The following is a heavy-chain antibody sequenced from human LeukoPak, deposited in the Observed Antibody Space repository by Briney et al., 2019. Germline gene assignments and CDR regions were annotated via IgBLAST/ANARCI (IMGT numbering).Heavy chain of an antibody. V-gene: IGHV3-74*01. CDR3: ARGGYFDWLLPQDY. J-gene: IGHJ4*02. D-gene: IGHD3-9*01. CDR1: GFTFSSYW. CDR2: INSDGSSI. Sequence: GGSLRLSCAASGFTFSSYWMHWVRQAPGKWLVWVSRINSDGSSITYADSVEGRFTISRDNAKNTLYLQMNSLKAEDTAVYYCARGGYFDWLLPQDYWGQGTLVTVSS.